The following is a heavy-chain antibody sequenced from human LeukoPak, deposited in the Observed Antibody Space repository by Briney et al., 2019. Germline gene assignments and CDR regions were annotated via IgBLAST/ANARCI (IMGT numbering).Heavy chain of an antibody. D-gene: IGHD4-23*01. CDR2: IYYSGST. V-gene: IGHV4-30-4*02. CDR1: GASISSGDHY. J-gene: IGHJ4*02. Sequence: SETLSLTCTVSGASISSGDHYWSWIRQPPGKGLEWIGYIYYSGSTYYNPSLKSRVTISVDTSKNQFSLKLSSVTAADTAVYYCASVRTYGGNDFDYWGQGTLVTVSS. CDR3: ASVRTYGGNDFDY.